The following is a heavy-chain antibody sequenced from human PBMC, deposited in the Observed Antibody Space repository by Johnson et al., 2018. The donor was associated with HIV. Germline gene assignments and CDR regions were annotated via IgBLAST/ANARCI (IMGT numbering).Heavy chain of an antibody. CDR2: IGVTSDT. Sequence: VLLVESGGGLVQPGGSLRLSCAASGFTFSIYDMHWVRQTTGKGLEWVSAIGVTSDTYYPGSVKGRFTISRDNAKKSLYLQMNSLRAGDTAVYYCARGKGWLDAFDMWGQGKMVTVSS. CDR1: GFTFSIYD. V-gene: IGHV3-13*01. D-gene: IGHD3-22*01. CDR3: ARGKGWLDAFDM. J-gene: IGHJ3*02.